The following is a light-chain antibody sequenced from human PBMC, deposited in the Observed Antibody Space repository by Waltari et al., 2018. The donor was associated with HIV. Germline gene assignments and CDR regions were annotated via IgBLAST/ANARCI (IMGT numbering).Light chain of an antibody. CDR1: TGPVTSGHH. V-gene: IGLV7-46*01. CDR3: LLSYSGARPWV. Sequence: QAVVTQEPSLTVSPGGTVTLPCGSSTGPVTSGHHPYWFPQRPGQAPRTLIYDATNKFSWTPARFSGSLLGGKAALTLSGAQPDDEADYYCLLSYSGARPWVFGGGTKLTVL. CDR2: DAT. J-gene: IGLJ3*02.